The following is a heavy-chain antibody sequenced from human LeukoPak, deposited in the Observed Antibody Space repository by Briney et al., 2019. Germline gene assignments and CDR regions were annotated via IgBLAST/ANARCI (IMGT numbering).Heavy chain of an antibody. J-gene: IGHJ4*02. D-gene: IGHD3-9*01. CDR1: GYTFIGYY. CDR2: INPNSGVT. CDR3: ARGRGYFDFRN. Sequence: ASVKVSCKASGYTFIGYYIHWVRQAPGRGLEWMGWINPNSGVTDYAQKFQGRVTITRDTSISTAYMELSRLRSDDTAVYYCARGRGYFDFRNWGQGTLVTVSS. V-gene: IGHV1-2*02.